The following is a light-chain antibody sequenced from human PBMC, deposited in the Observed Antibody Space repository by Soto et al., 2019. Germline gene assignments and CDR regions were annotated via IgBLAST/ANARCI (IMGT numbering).Light chain of an antibody. Sequence: EIVLTQSPGTLSLSPGERATLSCRASQSVSSSYLAWYQQKPGQAPRLLIYGASSRATGIPDRFSGSGSGTDFTLTINRLEPEDFAVYYCQQHGSSPFTFGPGTKVDIK. CDR3: QQHGSSPFT. J-gene: IGKJ3*01. V-gene: IGKV3-20*01. CDR1: QSVSSSY. CDR2: GAS.